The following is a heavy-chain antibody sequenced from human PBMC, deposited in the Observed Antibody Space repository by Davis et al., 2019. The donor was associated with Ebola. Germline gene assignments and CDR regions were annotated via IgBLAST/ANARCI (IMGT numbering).Heavy chain of an antibody. Sequence: GESLKISCAASGFTFSNAWMSWVRQAPGKGLEWVGRIKSKTDGGTTDYAAPVKGRFTISRDDSKNTLYLQMNSLKTEDTAVYYCTREASGTGLLAYWGQGTLVTVSS. D-gene: IGHD2-2*01. J-gene: IGHJ4*02. CDR1: GFTFSNAW. V-gene: IGHV3-15*01. CDR2: IKSKTDGGTT. CDR3: TREASGTGLLAY.